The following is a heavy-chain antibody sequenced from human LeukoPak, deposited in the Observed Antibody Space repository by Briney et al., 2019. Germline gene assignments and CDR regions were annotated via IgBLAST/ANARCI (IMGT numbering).Heavy chain of an antibody. Sequence: SETLSLTCTVSGGSISSYYWSWIRQPPGKGPEWIGYIFYSGSTNYSPSLQSRVTISIDTSKNQFSLKLSSVTAADTAVYYCARRAYSRAYYYFDYWGQGTLVTVSS. CDR3: ARRAYSRAYYYFDY. J-gene: IGHJ4*02. D-gene: IGHD3-22*01. V-gene: IGHV4-59*01. CDR2: IFYSGST. CDR1: GGSISSYY.